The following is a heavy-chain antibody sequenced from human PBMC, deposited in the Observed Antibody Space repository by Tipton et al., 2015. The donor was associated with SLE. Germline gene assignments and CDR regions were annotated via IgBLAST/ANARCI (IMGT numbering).Heavy chain of an antibody. V-gene: IGHV4-38-2*02. CDR2: IYHSGTT. J-gene: IGHJ5*02. CDR3: ARENNNWYKNWFDP. CDR1: GFSISSYY. D-gene: IGHD1/OR15-1a*01. Sequence: TLSLTCTVSGFSISSYYWGWIRQPPGKGLEWLGTIYHSGTTYYNPSLKSRVTMSVDTSKKQFSLELSSVTAADTAVYYCARENNNWYKNWFDPWGQGTLVTVSS.